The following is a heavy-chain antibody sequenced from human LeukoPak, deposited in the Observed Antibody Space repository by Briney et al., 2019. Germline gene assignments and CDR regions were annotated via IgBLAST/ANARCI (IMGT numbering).Heavy chain of an antibody. Sequence: PGGSLRLSCATSGFTFSTYAMSWVRQAPGKGLEWVSGISGSGSSTYYADSVKGRFTISRDNSKNTLYLQMNSLRAEDTAVYYCAESSGWYYGRNWFDPWGQGTLVTVSS. D-gene: IGHD6-19*01. CDR3: AESSGWYYGRNWFDP. CDR1: GFTFSTYA. CDR2: ISGSGSST. J-gene: IGHJ5*02. V-gene: IGHV3-23*01.